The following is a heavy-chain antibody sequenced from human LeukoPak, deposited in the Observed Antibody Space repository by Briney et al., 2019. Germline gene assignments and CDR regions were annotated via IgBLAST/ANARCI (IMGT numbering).Heavy chain of an antibody. CDR2: IRYDGSNK. Sequence: GGSLRLSCAASGFTFNSYGMHWVRQAPGRGLEWVTFIRYDGSNKYYADSVRGRFTISRDDSMNTLYLQMNSLRVQDTAVYYCARGVGFGDYNWFDPWGQGTLVTVSS. CDR1: GFTFNSYG. D-gene: IGHD3-10*01. V-gene: IGHV3-30*02. J-gene: IGHJ5*02. CDR3: ARGVGFGDYNWFDP.